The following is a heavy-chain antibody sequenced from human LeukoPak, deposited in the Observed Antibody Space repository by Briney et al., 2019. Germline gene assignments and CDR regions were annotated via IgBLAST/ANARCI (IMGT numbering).Heavy chain of an antibody. J-gene: IGHJ4*02. D-gene: IGHD5-12*01. CDR1: GFTFSSYA. Sequence: GGSLRLSCSVSGFTFSSYAMTWVSQAPGKGLEWVSSITGGGDSTSYADSVKGRFTVSRDNSKNTLYLQMNSLRAEDTAVYYCAKGGNSGTWHGNYFDYWGQGTLVCVSS. CDR3: AKGGNSGTWHGNYFDY. CDR2: ITGGGDST. V-gene: IGHV3-23*01.